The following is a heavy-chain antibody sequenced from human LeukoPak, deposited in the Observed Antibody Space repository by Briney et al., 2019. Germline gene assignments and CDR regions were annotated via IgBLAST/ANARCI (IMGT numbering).Heavy chain of an antibody. V-gene: IGHV3-21*01. Sequence: GGSLRLSCAASGFTFSSCGFNWVRQAPGKGLEWVSSIGPTGTDRYYADSVRGRFTNSRDNAKNSLYLQMNSLRAEDSAVYYCARELEEAFDIWGQGTMVTVSS. D-gene: IGHD3-3*01. CDR1: GFTFSSCG. J-gene: IGHJ3*02. CDR2: IGPTGTDR. CDR3: ARELEEAFDI.